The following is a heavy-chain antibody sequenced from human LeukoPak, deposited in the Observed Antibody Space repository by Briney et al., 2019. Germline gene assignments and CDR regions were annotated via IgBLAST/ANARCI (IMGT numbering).Heavy chain of an antibody. Sequence: PGGSLRLSCAASGFTFSSYAMHWVRQAPGMGLEWVAVISYDGSNKYYADSVKGRFTISRDNSKNTLYLQMNSLRAEDTAVYYCARDSRTVTRYFDLWGRGTLVTVSS. J-gene: IGHJ2*01. CDR2: ISYDGSNK. CDR3: ARDSRTVTRYFDL. V-gene: IGHV3-30*04. D-gene: IGHD4-17*01. CDR1: GFTFSSYA.